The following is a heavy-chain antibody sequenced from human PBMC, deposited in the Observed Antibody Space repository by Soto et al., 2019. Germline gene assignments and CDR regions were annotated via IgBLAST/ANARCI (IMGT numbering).Heavy chain of an antibody. J-gene: IGHJ4*02. CDR2: ISGSGGST. D-gene: IGHD2-15*01. CDR1: GFTFSSYA. Sequence: LRLSCAASGFTFSSYAMSWVRQAPGKGLEWVSAISGSGGSTYYADSVKGRFTISRDNSKNTLYLQMNSLRAEDTAVYYCAKGDLEGGSCHFDYWGQGTLVTVSS. V-gene: IGHV3-23*01. CDR3: AKGDLEGGSCHFDY.